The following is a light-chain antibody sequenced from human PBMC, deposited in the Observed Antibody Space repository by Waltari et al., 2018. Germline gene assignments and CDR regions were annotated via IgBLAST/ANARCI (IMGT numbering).Light chain of an antibody. V-gene: IGKV3-15*01. CDR1: QRVGGN. Sequence: IVMTQSPATLSVSPGERANLPCRASQRVGGNLAWYQQKPGQAPRLLIYGASTWVTGLPARFSGSGSETEFTLTISSVQSEDFAVYYCQQYNDWPLYTFGQGTKLEIK. J-gene: IGKJ2*01. CDR3: QQYNDWPLYT. CDR2: GAS.